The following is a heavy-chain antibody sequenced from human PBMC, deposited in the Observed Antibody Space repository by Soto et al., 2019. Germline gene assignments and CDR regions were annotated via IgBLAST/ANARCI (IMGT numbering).Heavy chain of an antibody. CDR2: VYWNDDE. V-gene: IGHV2-5*01. D-gene: IGHD2-2*02. CDR3: AHRLGYCSSTSCDSWFDS. Sequence: QITLKESGPTLVRPTQTLTLTCTFSGFSLTTTGVGVGWVRQSPQKTLEWLALVYWNDDERYSPYLKNRLPITKDASKNQVIFTMTNMDPVDTGTYFCAHRLGYCSSTSCDSWFDSWGQGTLVTVSS. J-gene: IGHJ5*01. CDR1: GFSLTTTGVG.